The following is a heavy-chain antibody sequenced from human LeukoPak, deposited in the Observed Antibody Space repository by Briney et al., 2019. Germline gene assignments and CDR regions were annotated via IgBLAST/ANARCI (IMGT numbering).Heavy chain of an antibody. CDR3: ARDSTAAGYGMDV. D-gene: IGHD6-13*01. CDR2: IYSTGST. CDR1: GFTVSSSY. Sequence: GGSLRLSCAASGFTVSSSYMNWVRQAPGKGLEWVSVIYSTGSTQYADSVKGRFTISSDKSKNTLFLEMNSLRAEDTAVYYCARDSTAAGYGMDVWGQGTTVTVSS. J-gene: IGHJ6*02. V-gene: IGHV3-53*01.